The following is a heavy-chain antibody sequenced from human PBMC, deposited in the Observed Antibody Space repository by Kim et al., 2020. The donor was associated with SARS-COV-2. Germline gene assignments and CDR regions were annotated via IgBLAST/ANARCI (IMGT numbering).Heavy chain of an antibody. CDR2: IWYDGSNK. J-gene: IGHJ4*02. Sequence: GGSLRLSCAASGFTFSSYGMHWVRQAPGKGLEWVAVIWYDGSNKYYADSVKGRFTISRDNSKNTLYLQMNSLRAEDTAVYYCARDAGARLPPVDWGQGTLVTVSS. CDR1: GFTFSSYG. V-gene: IGHV3-33*01. CDR3: ARDAGARLPPVD. D-gene: IGHD4-17*01.